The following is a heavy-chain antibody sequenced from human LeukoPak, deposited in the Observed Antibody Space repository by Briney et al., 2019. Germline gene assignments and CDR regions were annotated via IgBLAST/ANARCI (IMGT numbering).Heavy chain of an antibody. J-gene: IGHJ3*02. CDR3: ARFLDNDNSGAPDTFDI. D-gene: IGHD3-22*01. V-gene: IGHV4-59*01. CDR2: VSYTGRT. CDR1: SGSISPNY. Sequence: PSETLSLTCSVSSGSISPNYWSWIRQSPGKGLEWIAYVSYTGRTRSNPSLQSRLTISLDTSNNHFSLQLSSVTAADTAVYYCARFLDNDNSGAPDTFDIWGQGTMVTVSS.